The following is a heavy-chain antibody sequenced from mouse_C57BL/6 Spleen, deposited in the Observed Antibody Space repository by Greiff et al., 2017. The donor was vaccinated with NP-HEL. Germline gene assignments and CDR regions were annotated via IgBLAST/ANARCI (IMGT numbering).Heavy chain of an antibody. J-gene: IGHJ2*01. CDR2: IRWDDDK. CDR1: GFSLSTFGMG. V-gene: IGHV8-8*01. Sequence: QVTLKESGPGILQPSQTLSLTCSFPGFSLSTFGMGVGWIRLPSGKGVEWLAHIRWDDDKYYNPSLTSRLTITKNTSKNQVCLKIANVDTADTATYYGARIRSNYCFDYWGQGTTLTVSS. D-gene: IGHD2-5*01. CDR3: ARIRSNYCFDY.